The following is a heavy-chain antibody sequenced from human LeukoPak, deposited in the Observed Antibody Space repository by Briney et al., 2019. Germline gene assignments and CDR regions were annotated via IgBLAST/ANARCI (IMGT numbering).Heavy chain of an antibody. Sequence: GGSLRLSCAASGFIFSSFWMSWVRQAPGKGLEWVAHIQQDGSEKYYVDSVKGRFTISRDNARNSLYLQMSSLRIEDTAVYYCVRDAGKGDIWGQGTMVTVSS. CDR2: IQQDGSEK. CDR1: GFIFSSFW. V-gene: IGHV3-7*01. D-gene: IGHD3-10*01. CDR3: VRDAGKGDI. J-gene: IGHJ3*02.